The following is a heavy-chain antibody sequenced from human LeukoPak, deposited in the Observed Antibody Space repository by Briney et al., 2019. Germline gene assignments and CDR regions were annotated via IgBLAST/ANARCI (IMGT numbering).Heavy chain of an antibody. V-gene: IGHV3-48*04. CDR2: ISGHSSTI. J-gene: IGHJ6*03. D-gene: IGHD6-19*01. Sequence: GGSLRLSCAASGFTFSSYSMNWVRQAPGKGLEWISYISGHSSTIYFADSVKGRFTISRDNAKNSLYLQMNSLRAEDTALYYCAKDIGSGWPYYYYYMDVWGKGTTVTISS. CDR1: GFTFSSYS. CDR3: AKDIGSGWPYYYYYMDV.